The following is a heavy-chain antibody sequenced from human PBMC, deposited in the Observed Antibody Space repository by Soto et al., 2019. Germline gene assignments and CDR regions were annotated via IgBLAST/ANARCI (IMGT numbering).Heavy chain of an antibody. V-gene: IGHV4-34*01. CDR3: ARCSSTTIPVDY. D-gene: IGHD2-2*01. CDR2: INHSGST. CDR1: GGSFSGYY. Sequence: QVQLQQWGAGLLKPSETLSLTCAVYGGSFSGYYWSWIRQPPGKGLEWIGEINHSGSTNYNPSLKSRVTISVDTSKNQVSLKLSSVTAADTAEYSCARCSSTTIPVDYWGQGTLVTVSS. J-gene: IGHJ4*02.